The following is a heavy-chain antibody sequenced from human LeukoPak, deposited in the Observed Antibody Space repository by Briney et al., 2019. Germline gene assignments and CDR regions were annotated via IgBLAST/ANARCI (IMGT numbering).Heavy chain of an antibody. CDR1: GYSISSSSYY. D-gene: IGHD2-2*01. J-gene: IGHJ5*02. Sequence: PSETLSLTCAVSGYSISSSSYYWGWIRQPPGKGLEWIGNIYYSGSTNYNPSLKSRVTISVDTSKNQFSLKLSSVTAADTAVYYCARVSPIVVVPAAPNWFDPWGQGTLVTVSS. CDR3: ARVSPIVVVPAAPNWFDP. CDR2: IYYSGST. V-gene: IGHV4-39*07.